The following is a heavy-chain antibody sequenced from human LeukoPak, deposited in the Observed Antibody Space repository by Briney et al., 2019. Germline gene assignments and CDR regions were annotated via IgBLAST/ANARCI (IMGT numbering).Heavy chain of an antibody. D-gene: IGHD3-10*01. CDR2: IRGSGGST. J-gene: IGHJ4*02. CDR1: GFTFSDPY. CDR3: ARDHYYGSGSPSY. Sequence: GGSLRLSCAASGFTFSDPYMSWIRQVPGKGLEWVSAIRGSGGSTYYADSVKGRFAISRDNSKNTPYLQMNSLRAEDTAVYYCARDHYYGSGSPSYWGQGTLVTVSS. V-gene: IGHV3-23*01.